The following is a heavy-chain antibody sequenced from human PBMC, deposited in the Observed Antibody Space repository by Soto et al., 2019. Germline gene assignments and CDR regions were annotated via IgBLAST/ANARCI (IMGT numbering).Heavy chain of an antibody. D-gene: IGHD4-4*01. Sequence: GGSLRLSCAASGFTFTNYDMHWVRQAPGKGLEWMALILHDGSAEYYADFVKGRFTISRDNSKNTLYLQMNSLRAEDTAVYYCARSRDGYSFYFYYGMDGWGQGTTVTVSS. CDR2: ILHDGSAE. CDR3: ARSRDGYSFYFYYGMDG. CDR1: GFTFTNYD. V-gene: IGHV3-30*03. J-gene: IGHJ6*02.